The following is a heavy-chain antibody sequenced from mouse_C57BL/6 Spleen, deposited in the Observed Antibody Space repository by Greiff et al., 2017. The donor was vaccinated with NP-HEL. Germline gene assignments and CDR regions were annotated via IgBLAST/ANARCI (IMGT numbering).Heavy chain of an antibody. V-gene: IGHV1-15*01. CDR3: TRHPPRDY. CDR2: IDPETGGT. CDR1: GYTFTDYE. Sequence: VKLMESGAELVRPGASVTLSCKASGYTFTDYEMHWVKQTPVHGLEWIGAIDPETGGTAYNQKFKGKAILTADKSSSTAYMELRSLTSEDSAVYYCTRHPPRDYWGQGTSVTVSS. J-gene: IGHJ4*01.